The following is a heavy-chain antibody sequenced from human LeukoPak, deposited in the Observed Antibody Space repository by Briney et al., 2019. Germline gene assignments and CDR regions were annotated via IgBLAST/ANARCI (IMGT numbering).Heavy chain of an antibody. V-gene: IGHV1-46*01. J-gene: IGHJ4*02. CDR2: INPSGGGT. CDR3: ARAPGDYGDY. CDR1: GYTFSSYY. D-gene: IGHD2-8*02. Sequence: ASVTVSCTASGYTFSSYYMIWVRQAPGQGLEWMGIINPSGGGTTYAQKFQGRVTMTRDTSTSTVYMELSSLRSEDTAVYYCARAPGDYGDYGGQGTLVTVSA.